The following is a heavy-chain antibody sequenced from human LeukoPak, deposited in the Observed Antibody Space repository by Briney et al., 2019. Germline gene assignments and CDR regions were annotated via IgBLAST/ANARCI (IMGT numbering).Heavy chain of an antibody. CDR3: ARAWLRLNPYFDY. V-gene: IGHV1-2*02. Sequence: ASVKVSCKASGGTFSSYAISWVRQAPGQGLEWVGWINPNSGGTNYAQKFQGRVTMTRNTSISTSYMELSRLRSDDTAVYYCARAWLRLNPYFDYWGQGTLVTVSS. CDR1: GGTFSSYA. J-gene: IGHJ4*02. CDR2: INPNSGGT. D-gene: IGHD5-12*01.